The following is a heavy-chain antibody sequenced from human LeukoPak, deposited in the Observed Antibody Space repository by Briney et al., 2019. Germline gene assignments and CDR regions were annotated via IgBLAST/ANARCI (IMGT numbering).Heavy chain of an antibody. CDR1: GYTLTELS. J-gene: IGHJ4*02. CDR2: FDPEDGET. CDR3: ATGYDSSGYYKY. D-gene: IGHD3-22*01. V-gene: IGHV1-24*01. Sequence: ASVNVSCKVSGYTLTELSMHWARQAPGKGLEWMGGFDPEDGETIYAQKFQGRVTMTEDTSTDTAYMELSSLRSEDTAVYYCATGYDSSGYYKYWGQGTLVTVSS.